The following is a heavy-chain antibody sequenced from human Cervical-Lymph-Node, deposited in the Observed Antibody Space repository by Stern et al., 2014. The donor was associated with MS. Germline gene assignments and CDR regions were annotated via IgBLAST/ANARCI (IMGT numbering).Heavy chain of an antibody. J-gene: IGHJ2*01. Sequence: EVQLVESGGDVVRPGGSLRLSCVASGFTFGDYGMGCVRQAPGKGLGWVSGVNVNGASTSYAASMKGRFTVSRDNAKNSLYLQMHSLRAEDTAFYYCARRAAAVTYWYFDLWGRGTLVTVSS. V-gene: IGHV3-20*04. D-gene: IGHD6-13*01. CDR2: VNVNGAST. CDR1: GFTFGDYG. CDR3: ARRAAAVTYWYFDL.